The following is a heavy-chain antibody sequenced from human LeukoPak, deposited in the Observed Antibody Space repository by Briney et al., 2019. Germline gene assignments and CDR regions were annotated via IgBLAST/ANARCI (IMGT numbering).Heavy chain of an antibody. V-gene: IGHV4-4*02. CDR3: AREGGPYRPLDY. CDR1: GGSITNTNY. J-gene: IGHJ4*02. CDR2: VNLQGSS. Sequence: SETLSLTCGVSGGSITNTNYWTWVRQPPGKGLEWIGEVNLQGSSNYNPSLMGRVAIAVDTSENHISLQLTSVTAADTAVYYCAREGGPYRPLDYSGQGTLVTVSS.